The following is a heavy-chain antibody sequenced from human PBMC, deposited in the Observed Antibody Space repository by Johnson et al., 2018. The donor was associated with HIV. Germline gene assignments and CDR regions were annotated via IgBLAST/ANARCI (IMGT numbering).Heavy chain of an antibody. CDR3: ARDPSSGWRPHDAFDI. J-gene: IGHJ3*02. Sequence: QVQLVESGGGVVQPGRSLRLSCAASGFTFSSYAMHWVRQAPGKGLEWVAVIYSGGSTYYADSVKGRCTLSSDNAKTSLYQQMNSLRAEDTAVYYCARDPSSGWRPHDAFDIWGQGTMVTVSS. D-gene: IGHD6-19*01. CDR2: IYSGGST. V-gene: IGHV3-NL1*01. CDR1: GFTFSSYA.